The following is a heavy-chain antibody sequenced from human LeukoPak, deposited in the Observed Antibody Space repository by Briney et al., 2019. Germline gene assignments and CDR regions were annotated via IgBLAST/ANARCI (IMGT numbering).Heavy chain of an antibody. J-gene: IGHJ4*02. CDR3: ARDRGLPHRHFDY. CDR2: INSDGSST. D-gene: IGHD4-17*01. V-gene: IGHV3-74*01. Sequence: PGGSLRLTCAASLFTFSSYWMHWVRQAPGKGLVWVSRINSDGSSTSYADSVKGRFTISRDNAKNTLYLQMNSLRAEDTAVYYCARDRGLPHRHFDYWGQGTLVTVSS. CDR1: LFTFSSYW.